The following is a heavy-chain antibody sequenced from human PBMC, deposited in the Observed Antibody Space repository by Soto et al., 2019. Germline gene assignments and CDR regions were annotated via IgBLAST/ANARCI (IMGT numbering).Heavy chain of an antibody. D-gene: IGHD6-19*01. CDR1: GLTFSSYW. CDR3: ARPLGWRDAFDV. V-gene: IGHV3-7*01. CDR2: IKQDGSDI. J-gene: IGHJ3*01. Sequence: EVQLVESGGGLVQPGGSLRLSCAASGLTFSSYWMSWVRQAPGKGLAWVANIKQDGSDIYYVDSVKGRFTISRDNAKNSLYLQMNSLRAEDTAVYYCARPLGWRDAFDVWGQVTMVTVSS.